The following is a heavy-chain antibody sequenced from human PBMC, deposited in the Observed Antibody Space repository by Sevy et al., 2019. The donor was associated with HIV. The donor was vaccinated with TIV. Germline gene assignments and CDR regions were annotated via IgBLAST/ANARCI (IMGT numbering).Heavy chain of an antibody. V-gene: IGHV3-33*01. CDR2: MWFDGSVE. CDR3: ARGAYCGGDCNPNDAFDI. J-gene: IGHJ3*02. Sequence: GGSLRLSCAASGFTFSSFGMHWVRQAPGKGLEWVALMWFDGSVEYYADSLKGRFTISRDNAKNSLYLQMNSLRDEDTAVYYCARGAYCGGDCNPNDAFDIWGQGTMVTVSS. D-gene: IGHD2-21*02. CDR1: GFTFSSFG.